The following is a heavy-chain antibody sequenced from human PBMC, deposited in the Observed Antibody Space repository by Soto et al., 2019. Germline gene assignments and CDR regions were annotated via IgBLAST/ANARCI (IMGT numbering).Heavy chain of an antibody. V-gene: IGHV4-34*01. J-gene: IGHJ4*02. D-gene: IGHD2-15*01. CDR3: ARGYCSGGSCYLDY. CDR1: GGSFSGYY. Sequence: PSETLSLTCAVYGGSFSGYYWSWIRQPPGKGLEWNGEIIHSGSTNYNPSLKSRVTISLDTSKNLFSLKLSSLTAADTVVYYCARGYCSGGSCYLDYWGQGTLVTVSS. CDR2: IIHSGST.